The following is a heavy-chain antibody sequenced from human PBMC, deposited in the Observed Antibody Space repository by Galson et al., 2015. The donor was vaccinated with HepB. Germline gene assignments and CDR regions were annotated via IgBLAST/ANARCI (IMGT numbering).Heavy chain of an antibody. CDR1: GFTFSSYE. CDR2: IGTAGDT. CDR3: ARVGGIVGANDAFEI. D-gene: IGHD1-26*01. V-gene: IGHV3-13*01. Sequence: SRRLSCAASGFTFSSYEMHWVRQATGKGLEWVSAIGTAGDTYYPGSVKGGFTISRENAKNYLYLQMNNLRAGDTAVYYCARVGGIVGANDAFEIWGQGTMVTVSS. J-gene: IGHJ3*02.